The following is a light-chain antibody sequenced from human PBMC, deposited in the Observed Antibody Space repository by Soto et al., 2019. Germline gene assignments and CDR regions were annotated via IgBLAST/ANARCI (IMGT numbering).Light chain of an antibody. CDR2: RNN. Sequence: QLVLTQPPSASGTPGQRVTISCSGGSSNIGSNHLYWYQQLPGTAPKLLIFRNNQRPSGVPDRFSGSKSGTSASLAISGLRSEDEADYYCAAWDDSLSGPVFGGGTKLTVL. CDR1: SSNIGSNH. V-gene: IGLV1-47*01. CDR3: AAWDDSLSGPV. J-gene: IGLJ2*01.